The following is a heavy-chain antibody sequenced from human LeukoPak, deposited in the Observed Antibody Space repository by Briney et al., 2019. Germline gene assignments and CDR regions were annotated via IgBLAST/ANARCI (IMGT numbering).Heavy chain of an antibody. CDR1: GGSISSSSHY. CDR2: IYYTGSGST. J-gene: IGHJ6*03. D-gene: IGHD3-10*01. V-gene: IGHV4-39*01. Sequence: SETLSLTCTVSGGSISSSSHYWGWIRRPPGKGLEWIGSIYYTGSGSTYYNPSLKSRVTVSVDTSKNQFSLQMSSVTAADTAVYYCASLAGSGKYYYYMDVWGKGTTVTVSS. CDR3: ASLAGSGKYYYYMDV.